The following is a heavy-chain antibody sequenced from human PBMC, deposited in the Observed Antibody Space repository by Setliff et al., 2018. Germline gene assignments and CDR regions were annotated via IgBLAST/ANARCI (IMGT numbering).Heavy chain of an antibody. V-gene: IGHV4-38-2*02. CDR2: IFHSGRT. J-gene: IGHJ3*02. Sequence: TSETLSLTCGVSGYSISTSYYWGWIRQTPGKGLEWIGSIFHSGRTYYNSSLKSRVTMSLDTSKSQFSLKLSSVTAADTAVYYCAKDVGDGYGVDAYASGGFDIWGQGTLVTVSS. CDR1: GYSISTSYY. CDR3: AKDVGDGYGVDAYASGGFDI. D-gene: IGHD5-18*01.